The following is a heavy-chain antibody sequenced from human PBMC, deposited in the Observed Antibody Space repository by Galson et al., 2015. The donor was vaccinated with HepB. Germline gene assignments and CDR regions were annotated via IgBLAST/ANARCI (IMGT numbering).Heavy chain of an antibody. CDR3: AKDIQGGDSYWYFDL. V-gene: IGHV3-9*01. CDR2: ISWNSGTI. Sequence: SLRLSCAASGFTFDDYAMHWVRHAPGKGLEWVSGISWNSGTIGYGDSVKGRFTISRDNAKNTLHLQMNSLRAEDTALYYCAKDIQGGDSYWYFDLWGRGTLVTVSS. CDR1: GFTFDDYA. D-gene: IGHD2-21*02. J-gene: IGHJ2*01.